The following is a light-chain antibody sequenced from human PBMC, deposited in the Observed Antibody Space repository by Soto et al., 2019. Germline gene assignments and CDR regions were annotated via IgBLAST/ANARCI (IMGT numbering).Light chain of an antibody. CDR3: QQYNKWPQT. CDR1: QSVSSD. CDR2: GAS. J-gene: IGKJ1*01. V-gene: IGKV3-15*01. Sequence: EIVMTQSPATLSVSPGERATLSCRASQSVSSDVAWYQQKPGQAPRLLIYGASTRATGIPARFSGSGSGREVTLIISSLQSEDFAVYYCQQYNKWPQTFGQGTKVDIK.